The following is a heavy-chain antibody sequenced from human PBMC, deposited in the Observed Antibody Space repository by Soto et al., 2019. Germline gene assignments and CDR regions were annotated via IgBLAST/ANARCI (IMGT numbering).Heavy chain of an antibody. V-gene: IGHV3-21*01. Sequence: GGSLRLSXAASGFTFSSYSMNWVRQAPGKGLEWVSSISSSSGYIYYADSVKGRFTISRDNAKNSLYLQMNSLRAEDTAVYYCARDPQPSGRPSYGMDVWGQGTTVTVSS. CDR2: ISSSSGYI. D-gene: IGHD1-1*01. CDR3: ARDPQPSGRPSYGMDV. CDR1: GFTFSSYS. J-gene: IGHJ6*02.